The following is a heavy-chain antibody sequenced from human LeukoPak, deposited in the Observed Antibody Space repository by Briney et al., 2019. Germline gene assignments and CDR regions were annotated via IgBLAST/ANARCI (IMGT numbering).Heavy chain of an antibody. D-gene: IGHD4-17*01. CDR3: ARYTVTLPRWFDP. V-gene: IGHV4-30-2*01. CDR2: IYHSGST. CDR1: GGSISSGGYS. Sequence: SETLSLTCAVSGGSISSGGYSWSWIRQPPGKGLEWIGYIYHSGSTYYNPSLKSRVTISVDRSKNQFSLKLSSVTAADTAVYYCARYTVTLPRWFDPWGQGTLVTASS. J-gene: IGHJ5*02.